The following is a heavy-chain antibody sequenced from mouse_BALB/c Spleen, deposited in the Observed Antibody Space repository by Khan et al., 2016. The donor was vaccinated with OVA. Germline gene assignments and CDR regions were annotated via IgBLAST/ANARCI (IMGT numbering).Heavy chain of an antibody. CDR3: ARPSTTEYGYFMDF. J-gene: IGHJ4*01. V-gene: IGHV5-12-2*01. D-gene: IGHD1-1*01. Sequence: EVELVESGGDLVQPGGSLKLSCAAAGFTFSSYTMSWVRQTPGKRLEWVASIIKGGGNTYYPDTVKGRFTVSRDNAKNILYLQMNSLKSEATTMYCCARPSTTEYGYFMDFWGQGTSVTVSS. CDR2: IIKGGGNT. CDR1: GFTFSSYT.